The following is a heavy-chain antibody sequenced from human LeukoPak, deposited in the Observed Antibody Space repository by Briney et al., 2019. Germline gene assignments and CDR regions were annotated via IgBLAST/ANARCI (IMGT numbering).Heavy chain of an antibody. J-gene: IGHJ3*02. CDR3: ARDSSTTVTGAFDI. CDR1: GFTFSSYG. Sequence: QPGRSLRLSCAASGFTFSSYGMHWVRQAPGKGLEWVAVISYDGSNKYYADSVKGRFTISRDNSKNTLYLQMNSLRAEDTAAYYCARDSSTTVTGAFDIWGQGTMVTVS. V-gene: IGHV3-30*03. D-gene: IGHD4-17*01. CDR2: ISYDGSNK.